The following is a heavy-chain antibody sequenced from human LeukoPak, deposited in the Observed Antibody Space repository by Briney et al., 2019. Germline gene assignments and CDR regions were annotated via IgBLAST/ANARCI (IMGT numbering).Heavy chain of an antibody. D-gene: IGHD6-13*01. CDR3: VQGTAGTTTLYH. J-gene: IGHJ5*02. V-gene: IGHV3-21*01. Sequence: GGTLRLSCAASGFSISTYTMNWVRQAPGEGLDWVSCIRSLSKVTYYADSLKGRFTIPRDNAKNTLYLQMSRLRAEDTAYNYGVQGTAGTTTLYHWGERTLCTVSS. CDR2: IRSLSKVT. CDR1: GFSISTYT.